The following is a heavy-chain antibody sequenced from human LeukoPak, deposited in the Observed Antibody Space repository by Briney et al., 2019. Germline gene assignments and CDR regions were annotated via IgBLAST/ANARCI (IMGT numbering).Heavy chain of an antibody. J-gene: IGHJ5*02. V-gene: IGHV3-66*01. Sequence: PGGSLRLSCAASGFTLSSSYMNWVRQAPGKGLEWVSVIYSGGSTYYADSVKGRFTISRDNSKNTLYLQMNSLRAEDTAVYYCARDSNFDWFDPWGQGTLVTVSS. CDR3: ARDSNFDWFDP. CDR1: GFTLSSSY. CDR2: IYSGGST. D-gene: IGHD1-7*01.